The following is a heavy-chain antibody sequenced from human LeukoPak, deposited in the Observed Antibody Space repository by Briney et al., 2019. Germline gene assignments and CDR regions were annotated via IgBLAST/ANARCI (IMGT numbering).Heavy chain of an antibody. CDR1: GFTLSSFG. CDR3: AKDADTATIIYWYFDL. CDR2: ISDDGSNT. D-gene: IGHD5-18*01. J-gene: IGHJ2*01. V-gene: IGHV3-30*18. Sequence: GRSLRLSCTASGFTLSSFGMHWDRQAPGKGLEWVAVISDDGSNTYYADSVKGRFTISRDNSKNTLYLQLNSLRAEDTAVYYCAKDADTATIIYWYFDLWGRGTLVTVSS.